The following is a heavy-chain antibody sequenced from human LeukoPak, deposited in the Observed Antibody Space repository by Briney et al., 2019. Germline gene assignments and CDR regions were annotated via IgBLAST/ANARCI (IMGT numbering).Heavy chain of an antibody. V-gene: IGHV5-10-1*01. Sequence: GESLKISCKGSGYSFTSYWISWVRQMPGKGLEWMGRIDPSDSYTNYSPSFQGHVTISADKPISTAYLQWSSLKASDTAMYYCARHGEGYDYFDYWGQGTLVTVSS. CDR2: IDPSDSYT. CDR1: GYSFTSYW. CDR3: ARHGEGYDYFDY. D-gene: IGHD5-12*01. J-gene: IGHJ4*02.